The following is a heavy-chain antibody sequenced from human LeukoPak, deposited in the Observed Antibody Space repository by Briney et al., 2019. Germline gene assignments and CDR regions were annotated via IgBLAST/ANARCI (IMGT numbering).Heavy chain of an antibody. Sequence: ASVKVSCKTSGYTVIHHWMHWVRQAPGQGLEWMGIINPKDGATDFAQRFQGRVTMTTDTSTSTVYMELSSLRSEDTAVYYCARDHSNEMCGGDCFASWFDPWGQGTLVTVSS. V-gene: IGHV1-46*01. CDR1: GYTVIHHW. D-gene: IGHD2-21*02. J-gene: IGHJ5*02. CDR3: ARDHSNEMCGGDCFASWFDP. CDR2: INPKDGAT.